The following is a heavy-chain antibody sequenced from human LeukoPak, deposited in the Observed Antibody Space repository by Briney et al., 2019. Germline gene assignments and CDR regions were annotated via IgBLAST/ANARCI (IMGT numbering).Heavy chain of an antibody. V-gene: IGHV1-46*01. CDR3: ASGLYCGGDCYSWYFDL. CDR2: INPSGGGT. CDR1: GYTLTTYY. J-gene: IGHJ2*01. D-gene: IGHD2-21*02. Sequence: ASVKVSCKASGYTLTTYYMHWVRQAPGQGLEWMGIINPSGGGTSYAQRFQGRVTMTRDTSTSTVYMELSRLRSDDTAVYYCASGLYCGGDCYSWYFDLWGRGTLVTVSS.